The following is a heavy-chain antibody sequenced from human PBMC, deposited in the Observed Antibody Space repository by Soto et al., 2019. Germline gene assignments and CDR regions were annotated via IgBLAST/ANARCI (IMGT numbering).Heavy chain of an antibody. V-gene: IGHV4-59*01. D-gene: IGHD6-13*01. Sequence: PSETLSLTCTVSGGSIGSYYWSWIRQPPGKGLEWIGYIYYSGSTNYNPSLKSRVTISVGTSKNQFSLKLSSVTAADTAVYYCARDWWYSSTSSMRDHGMDVWGQGTTVTVSS. J-gene: IGHJ6*02. CDR1: GGSIGSYY. CDR2: IYYSGST. CDR3: ARDWWYSSTSSMRDHGMDV.